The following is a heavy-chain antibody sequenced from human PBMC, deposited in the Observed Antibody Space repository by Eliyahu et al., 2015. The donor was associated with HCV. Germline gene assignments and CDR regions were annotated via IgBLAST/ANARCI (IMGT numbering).Heavy chain of an antibody. V-gene: IGHV1-69*01. Sequence: QVQLVQSGAEVKKPGSSVKVSCKASGGXFSSYAISWVGQAPGQGLGWXGGVXAMFGTANYAQKFQGRVTITADESTSTVYMELRSLRSEDTAVYYCARGPEEMRGGTYYYFYWGQGTLVAVSS. D-gene: IGHD3/OR15-3a*01. CDR3: ARGPEEMRGGTYYYFY. CDR2: VXAMFGTA. J-gene: IGHJ4*02. CDR1: GGXFSSYA.